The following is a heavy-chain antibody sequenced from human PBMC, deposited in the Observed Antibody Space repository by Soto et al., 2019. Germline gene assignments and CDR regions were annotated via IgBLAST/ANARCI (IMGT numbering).Heavy chain of an antibody. D-gene: IGHD6-19*01. V-gene: IGHV4-61*01. J-gene: IGHJ4*02. CDR3: ARSGSGRGWV. Sequence: QVQLQESGPGLVKPSETLSLTCTVSGGSVSSGRFYWSWIRQPPGKGLEWIGYIYYTGSTKYNPSLRSRVTIAGETAKNQGARKGTTGTAADTAVYSGARSGSGRGWVGGQGTPGTGSS. CDR2: IYYTGST. CDR1: GGSVSSGRFY.